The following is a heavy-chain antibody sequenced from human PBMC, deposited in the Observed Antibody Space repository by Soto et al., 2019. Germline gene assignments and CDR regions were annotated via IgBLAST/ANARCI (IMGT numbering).Heavy chain of an antibody. V-gene: IGHV4-30-4*01. D-gene: IGHD5-12*01. J-gene: IGHJ6*02. CDR1: GGSISSGDYY. Sequence: SETLSLTCTVSGGSISSGDYYWSWIRQPPGKGLEWIGYIYHSGSTNYNPSLKSRVTISVDKSKNQFSLKLSSVTAADTAVYYCARWLHEGYYYYYGMDVWGQGTTVTVSS. CDR3: ARWLHEGYYYYYGMDV. CDR2: IYHSGST.